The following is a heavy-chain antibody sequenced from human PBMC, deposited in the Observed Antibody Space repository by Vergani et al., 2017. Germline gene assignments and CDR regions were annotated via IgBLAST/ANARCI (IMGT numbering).Heavy chain of an antibody. Sequence: EVQLVQSGAEVKKPGESLKISCKGSGYSFTSYWIGWVRQMPGKGLEWMGIISPGDSDTRYSPSFQGQVTISADKSISNAYLQWSSLKASDTAMYYCASHPSGCGGSCSYKYYGMDVWGQGTTVTVSS. CDR3: ASHPSGCGGSCSYKYYGMDV. V-gene: IGHV5-51*01. CDR2: ISPGDSDT. J-gene: IGHJ6*02. D-gene: IGHD2-15*01. CDR1: GYSFTSYW.